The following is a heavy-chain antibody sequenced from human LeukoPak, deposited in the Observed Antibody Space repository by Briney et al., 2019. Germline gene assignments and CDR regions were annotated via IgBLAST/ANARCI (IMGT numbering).Heavy chain of an antibody. Sequence: PSETLSLTCTVSGGSISSYYWSWIRQPPGKGLEWIGYIYYSGSTNYNPSLKSRVTISVDTSKNQFSLKLSSVTAADTAVYYCARRNSGSYYYYYYYGMDVWGQGTTVTVSS. CDR2: IYYSGST. J-gene: IGHJ6*02. V-gene: IGHV4-59*08. CDR1: GGSISSYY. CDR3: ARRNSGSYYYYYYYGMDV. D-gene: IGHD1-26*01.